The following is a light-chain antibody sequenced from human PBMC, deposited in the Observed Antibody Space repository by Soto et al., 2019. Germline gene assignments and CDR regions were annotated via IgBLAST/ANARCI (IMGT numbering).Light chain of an antibody. CDR2: LGF. J-gene: IGKJ1*01. CDR3: MQALQTPWT. CDR1: QSLLHSNGYNY. V-gene: IGKV2-28*01. Sequence: DIVMTQSPLSLPVTPGEPASISCRSSQSLLHSNGYNYVDWYLQKPGQSPQLLIYLGFNRASGVXAXFSGSGSGTDFTLKISRVEPEDFGVYYCMQALQTPWTFGQGTKVEIE.